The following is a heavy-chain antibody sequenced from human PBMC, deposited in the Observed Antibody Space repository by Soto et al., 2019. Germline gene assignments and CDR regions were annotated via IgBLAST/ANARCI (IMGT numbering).Heavy chain of an antibody. J-gene: IGHJ4*02. CDR3: TRAKYGDYDF. D-gene: IGHD4-17*01. CDR1: GFTFSSYW. Sequence: EVQLVESGGGLVQPGGSLRLSCVASGFTFSSYWMHWVRQVPGKGLVWVARVNSGGSSTGYADSAKGRFTISRDNAKNTLYLQMNSLRAEDTAVYYCTRAKYGDYDFWGQGTLVTVSS. V-gene: IGHV3-74*01. CDR2: VNSGGSST.